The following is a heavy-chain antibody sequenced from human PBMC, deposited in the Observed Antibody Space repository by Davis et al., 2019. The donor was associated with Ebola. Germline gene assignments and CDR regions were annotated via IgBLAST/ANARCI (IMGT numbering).Heavy chain of an antibody. CDR3: AVRWLRGIDFDH. CDR1: GFTLAGYA. Sequence: GESLKISCVASGFTLAGYAMTWVRQAPGKGLEWVSGTSGTSDNTYYGDSVKGRFTIFKDSSKNTLHLQMNSLRAEDTAVYYCAVRWLRGIDFDHWGQGALVTVSS. V-gene: IGHV3-23*01. J-gene: IGHJ4*02. D-gene: IGHD6-19*01. CDR2: TSGTSDNT.